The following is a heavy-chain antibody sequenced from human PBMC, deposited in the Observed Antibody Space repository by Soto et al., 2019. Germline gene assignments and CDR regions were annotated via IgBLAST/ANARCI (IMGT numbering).Heavy chain of an antibody. J-gene: IGHJ4*02. D-gene: IGHD3-22*01. CDR1: GFTFSSYS. CDR3: ARPNYYYDSSGYYGY. Sequence: EVQLVESGGGLVKPGGSLRLSCAASGFTFSSYSMNWVRQAPGKGLEWVSSISSSSSYIYYADSVKRRFTISRDNAKNSLYLQMNSLRAEDTAVYYCARPNYYYDSSGYYGYWGQGTLVTVSS. CDR2: ISSSSSYI. V-gene: IGHV3-21*01.